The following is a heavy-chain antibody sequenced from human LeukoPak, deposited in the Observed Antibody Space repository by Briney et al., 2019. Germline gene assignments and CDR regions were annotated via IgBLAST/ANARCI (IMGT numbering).Heavy chain of an antibody. CDR2: ISAYNGNT. D-gene: IGHD6-6*01. CDR3: ARDRVGQLVRVSQPLGY. CDR1: GYTFTSYG. J-gene: IGHJ4*02. Sequence: GASVKVSCKASGYTFTSYGISWVRQAPGQGLEWMGWISAYNGNTNYAQKLQGRVTMTTDTSTSTAYMELRSLRSDDTAVYYCARDRVGQLVRVSQPLGYWGQGTLVTVSS. V-gene: IGHV1-18*01.